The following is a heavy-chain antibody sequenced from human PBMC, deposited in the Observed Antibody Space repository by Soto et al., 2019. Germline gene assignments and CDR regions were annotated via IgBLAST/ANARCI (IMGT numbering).Heavy chain of an antibody. Sequence: VQLVESGGGLVQPGGSLRLSCAASGFTFSSYAMHWVRQARGKGLEYVSAISSNGGSTYYANSVKGRFTISRDNSKNTLYLQMGSLRAEDMAVYYCARGPGYYFDYWGQGTLVTVSS. CDR3: ARGPGYYFDY. CDR2: ISSNGGST. CDR1: GFTFSSYA. J-gene: IGHJ4*02. V-gene: IGHV3-64*01.